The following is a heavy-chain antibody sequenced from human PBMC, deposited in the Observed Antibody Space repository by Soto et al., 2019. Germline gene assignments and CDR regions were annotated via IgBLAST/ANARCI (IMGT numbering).Heavy chain of an antibody. D-gene: IGHD2-15*01. CDR2: ISSSSSTI. V-gene: IGHV3-48*01. CDR3: ARDTPSYCSGGSCYSHTN. CDR1: GFTFSSYS. J-gene: IGHJ4*02. Sequence: GGSLRLSCAASGFTFSSYSMNWVRQAPGKGLEWVSYISSSSSTIYYADSVKGRFTISRDNAKNSLYLQMNSLRAEDTAVYYCARDTPSYCSGGSCYSHTNWGQGTLVTVSS.